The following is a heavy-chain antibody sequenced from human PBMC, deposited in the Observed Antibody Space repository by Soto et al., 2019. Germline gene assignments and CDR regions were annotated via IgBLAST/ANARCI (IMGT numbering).Heavy chain of an antibody. CDR1: GGSFSGYY. J-gene: IGHJ4*02. D-gene: IGHD3-10*01. Sequence: SETLSLTCAVYGGSFSGYYWGWIRQPPGKGLEWIGEINHSGSTNYNPSLKSRVTISVDTSKNQFSLKLSSVTAADTAVYYCARDYGSGSYFDYWGQGTLVTVSS. CDR2: INHSGST. CDR3: ARDYGSGSYFDY. V-gene: IGHV4-34*01.